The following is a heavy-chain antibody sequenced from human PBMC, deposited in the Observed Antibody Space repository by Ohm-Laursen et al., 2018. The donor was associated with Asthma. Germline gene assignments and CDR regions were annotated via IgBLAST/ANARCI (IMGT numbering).Heavy chain of an antibody. Sequence: SLRLSCSASGFTFSSYWMSWVRQAPGKGLEWVANIKQDGSEKYYVDSVKGRFTTSRDNAKNSLYLQMNSLRAEDTAVYYCARDSVDTAMDHEPVDYWGQGTLVTVSS. D-gene: IGHD5-18*01. V-gene: IGHV3-7*05. CDR3: ARDSVDTAMDHEPVDY. CDR2: IKQDGSEK. J-gene: IGHJ4*02. CDR1: GFTFSSYW.